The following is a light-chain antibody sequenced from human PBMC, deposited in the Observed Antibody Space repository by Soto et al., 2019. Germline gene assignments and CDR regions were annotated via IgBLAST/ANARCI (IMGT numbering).Light chain of an antibody. CDR2: AAS. J-gene: IGKJ2*01. Sequence: AIQMTQSPSSLSASVGDTVTLTCRASQGIDKDLGWYQQKPGKAPNLLIHAASTLQSGVPSRFSGSGSGTDFTLTISSLQPEDFATYYCQQSYSTPYTFGQGTKLEIK. CDR1: QGIDKD. V-gene: IGKV1-6*01. CDR3: QQSYSTPYT.